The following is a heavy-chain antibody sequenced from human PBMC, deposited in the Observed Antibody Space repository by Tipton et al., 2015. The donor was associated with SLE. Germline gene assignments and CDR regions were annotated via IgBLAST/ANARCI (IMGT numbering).Heavy chain of an antibody. CDR2: IYSGGSA. CDR1: GFTVSSNY. D-gene: IGHD4-17*01. CDR3: AKISFGDYPDD. J-gene: IGHJ4*02. Sequence: SLRLSCAASGFTVSSNYMSWVRQAPGKGLEWVSVIYSGGSALYADSVKGRFAISRDNSKSTLFLQMNSLRPEDTAIYYCAKISFGDYPDDWGQGSLVSVSS. V-gene: IGHV3-53*05.